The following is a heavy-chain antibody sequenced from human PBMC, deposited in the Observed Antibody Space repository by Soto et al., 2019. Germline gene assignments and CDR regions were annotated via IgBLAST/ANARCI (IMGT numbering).Heavy chain of an antibody. CDR1: GFTFSSYA. V-gene: IGHV3-23*01. Sequence: GGSLRLSCAASGFTFSSYAMSWVRQAPGKGLEWVSAISGSGGSTYYADSVKGRFTISRDNSKNTLYPQMNSLRAEDTAVYYCAKGPGLRFLEIWGQGTMVTVSS. CDR2: ISGSGGST. D-gene: IGHD3-3*01. CDR3: AKGPGLRFLEI. J-gene: IGHJ3*02.